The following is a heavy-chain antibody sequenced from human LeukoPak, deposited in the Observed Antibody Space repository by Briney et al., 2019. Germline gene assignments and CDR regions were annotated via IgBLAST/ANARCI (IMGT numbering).Heavy chain of an antibody. CDR3: VGELLTAAGTVGAFDI. D-gene: IGHD6-13*01. V-gene: IGHV3-23*01. J-gene: IGHJ3*02. Sequence: PGGSLRLSCAASGFTISSYAMSWLRQAPGKGLEWVSAISGSGGSTNYADSVKGRFTISRDNSKSTLFLQMSSLAAEDTAVYYCVGELLTAAGTVGAFDIWGQGTMVTVSS. CDR2: ISGSGGST. CDR1: GFTISSYA.